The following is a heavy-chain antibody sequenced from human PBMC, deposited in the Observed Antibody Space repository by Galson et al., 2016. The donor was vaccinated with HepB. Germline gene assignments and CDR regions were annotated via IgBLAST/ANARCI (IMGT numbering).Heavy chain of an antibody. V-gene: IGHV7-4-1*02. J-gene: IGHJ1*01. CDR1: GYTLTSYA. CDR2: INTDTGNP. D-gene: IGHD6-13*01. Sequence: SVKVSCKASGYTLTSYAMNWVRQAPGQGLEWMGWINTDTGNPTYAQGSTGRFVFSLDTSVSTAYLQISSLKAEDTAVYYCASKSLSTSWYNWGQGTLVTVSS. CDR3: ASKSLSTSWYN.